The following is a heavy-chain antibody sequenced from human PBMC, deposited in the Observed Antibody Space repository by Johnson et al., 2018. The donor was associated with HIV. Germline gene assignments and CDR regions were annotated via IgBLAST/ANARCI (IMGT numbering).Heavy chain of an antibody. D-gene: IGHD3-22*01. CDR2: IRYDGSNK. Sequence: QVQLVESGGGVVQPGRSLRLSCAASGFTFSSYGMHWVRQAPGKGLEWVASIRYDGSNKYYADSVKGRFTISRDNSKNTLYLQMNSQRAEDTAVYYCAAGDSSGYYRQTDAFDIWGQGTMVTVSS. CDR1: GFTFSSYG. J-gene: IGHJ3*02. V-gene: IGHV3-30*02. CDR3: AAGDSSGYYRQTDAFDI.